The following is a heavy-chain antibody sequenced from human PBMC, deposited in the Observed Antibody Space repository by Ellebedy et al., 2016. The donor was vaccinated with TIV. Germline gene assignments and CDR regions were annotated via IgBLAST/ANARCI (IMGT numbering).Heavy chain of an antibody. V-gene: IGHV3-30*04. CDR3: AREAFGGLDY. CDR2: ISFDGSNK. J-gene: IGHJ4*02. CDR1: GFTFSDSA. Sequence: PGGSLRLSCAASGFTFSDSAMHWVRQAPGKGLEWVAVISFDGSNKYYADSVKGRFTISRDNSKNTLYLQINSLGAEDTAVYYCAREAFGGLDYWGQGTLVTVSS. D-gene: IGHD4-23*01.